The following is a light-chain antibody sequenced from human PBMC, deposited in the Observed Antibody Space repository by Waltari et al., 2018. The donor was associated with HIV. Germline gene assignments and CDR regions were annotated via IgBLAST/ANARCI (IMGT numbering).Light chain of an antibody. J-gene: IGLJ1*01. V-gene: IGLV1-44*01. CDR1: SSNIERNT. CDR3: AAWDDSLDGYV. Sequence: QSVLTQPPSASGTPGQRVTISCSGSSSNIERNTVNWYQQFPGTTPTVVIYSSNQRPPGFPDRFSGARSGTSASLAISGLQSEDEAHYYCAAWDDSLDGYVFGPGTEVTVL. CDR2: SSN.